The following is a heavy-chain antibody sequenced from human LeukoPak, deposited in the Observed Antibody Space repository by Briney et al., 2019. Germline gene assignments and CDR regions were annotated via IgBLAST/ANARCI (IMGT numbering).Heavy chain of an antibody. D-gene: IGHD1-26*01. CDR3: ARVGRLGATIGNFDY. V-gene: IGHV1-2*02. CDR2: INPNSGGT. Sequence: GASVKVSCKASGYTFTGYYMHWVRQAPGQGLEWMGWINPNSGGTNYAQKFQGRVTMTRDTSISTAYMELSRLRSDDTAVYYCARVGRLGATIGNFDYWGQGTLVTVSS. CDR1: GYTFTGYY. J-gene: IGHJ4*02.